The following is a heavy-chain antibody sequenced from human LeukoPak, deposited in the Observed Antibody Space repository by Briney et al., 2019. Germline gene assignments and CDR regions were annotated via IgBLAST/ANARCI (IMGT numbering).Heavy chain of an antibody. V-gene: IGHV4-39*01. J-gene: IGHJ4*02. CDR3: ARAESYCSGGSCYWEDDY. Sequence: PSETLSLTCTVSGGSISSSSYYWGWIRQPPGKGLEWIGSIYYSGSTYYNPSLKSRVTISVDTSKNQFSLKLSSVTAADTAVYYCARAESYCSGGSCYWEDDYWGQGTLVTVSS. CDR1: GGSISSSSYY. CDR2: IYYSGST. D-gene: IGHD2-15*01.